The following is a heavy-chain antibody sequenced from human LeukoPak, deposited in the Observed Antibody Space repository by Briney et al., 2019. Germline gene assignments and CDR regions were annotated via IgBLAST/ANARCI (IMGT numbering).Heavy chain of an antibody. J-gene: IGHJ4*02. CDR1: GYSFLSHW. V-gene: IGHV5-51*01. CDR2: IYPGDSDT. D-gene: IGHD6-13*01. CDR3: ARHASPYSSNYYFDF. Sequence: GESLKISCKGSGYSFLSHWIGWVRQMPGKGLEWMGIIYPGDSDTRYHPSFQGQVTISADKSISTAYLQWSSLKASDTAMYYCARHASPYSSNYYFDFWGQGALVTVSS.